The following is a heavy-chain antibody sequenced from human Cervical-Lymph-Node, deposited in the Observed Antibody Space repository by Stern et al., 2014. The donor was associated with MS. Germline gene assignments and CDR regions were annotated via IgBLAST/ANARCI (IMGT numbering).Heavy chain of an antibody. V-gene: IGHV1-2*02. Sequence: QVQLVQSGAEVKEPGVSVTVSCKASGYTFIAYYVHWVRQAPGQGLEWMGWITANSGATKYAQKFQGRATMTRETSLDTVYMELTRLRSDDTAVYYCARSDVVVVPASMVGGMDVWGQGTTVTVSS. D-gene: IGHD2-2*01. J-gene: IGHJ6*02. CDR3: ARSDVVVVPASMVGGMDV. CDR1: GYTFIAYY. CDR2: ITANSGAT.